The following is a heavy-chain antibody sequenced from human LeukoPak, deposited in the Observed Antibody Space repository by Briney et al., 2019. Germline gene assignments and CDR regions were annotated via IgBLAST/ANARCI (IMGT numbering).Heavy chain of an antibody. CDR1: GCTFSSHA. CDR3: AKDSAATRFDP. D-gene: IGHD2-15*01. Sequence: GGSLRVSCAASGCTFSSHAMSWVRQAPGKGLEWVSSISVSGGSTYYADSVKGRFTSSRDNSKNSLYLQMNSLRVEDTAIYYCAKDSAATRFDPWGQGTLVTVSS. V-gene: IGHV3-23*01. J-gene: IGHJ5*02. CDR2: ISVSGGST.